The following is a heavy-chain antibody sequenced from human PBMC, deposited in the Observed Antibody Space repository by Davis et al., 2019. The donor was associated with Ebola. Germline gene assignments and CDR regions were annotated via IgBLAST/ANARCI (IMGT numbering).Heavy chain of an antibody. CDR2: ITTYNGNT. D-gene: IGHD2-2*01. CDR3: ARGTSGSFDY. Sequence: ASVKVSCQASGYRFVSYGFSWVRQAPGQGLEWMGWITTYNGNTNYAKDLQGRVTMTTDTSTNTAYMELRGLTSDDTAVYYCARGTSGSFDYWGQGTLVTVSA. V-gene: IGHV1-18*01. J-gene: IGHJ4*02. CDR1: GYRFVSYG.